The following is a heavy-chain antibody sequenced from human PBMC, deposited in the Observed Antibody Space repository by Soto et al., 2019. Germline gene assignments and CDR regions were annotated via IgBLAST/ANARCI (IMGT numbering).Heavy chain of an antibody. CDR2: ISGSGGST. CDR1: CFPFDSYT. D-gene: IGHD3-10*01. V-gene: IGHV3-23*01. CDR3: AKVNLFSSKHDGSGSDGGNYYYYGMDV. J-gene: IGHJ6*02. Sequence: GGTLNLSFASNCFPFDSYTLRRVYKATRSGVECFSAISGSGGSTYYADSVKGRFTISRDNSKNTLYLQMNSLRAEDTAVYYCAKVNLFSSKHDGSGSDGGNYYYYGMDVWGQGT.